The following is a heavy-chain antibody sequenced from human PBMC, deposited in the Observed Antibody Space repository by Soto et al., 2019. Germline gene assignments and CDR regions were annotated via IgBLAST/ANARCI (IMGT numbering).Heavy chain of an antibody. V-gene: IGHV4-34*01. CDR2: INHSGST. Sequence: PAESLSLTCAVYGWSFSDYYWSWIRQPPGKGLEWIGEINHSGSTNYNPSLKCRVTISVDTSKIHYPLKQSSVTAADTAVYYCARPDVKVSHAFDNWGQGTMVTGSS. CDR1: GWSFSDYY. CDR3: ARPDVKVSHAFDN. J-gene: IGHJ3*02.